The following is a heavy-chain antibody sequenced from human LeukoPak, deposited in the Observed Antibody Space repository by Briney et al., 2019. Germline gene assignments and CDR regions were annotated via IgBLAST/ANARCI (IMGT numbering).Heavy chain of an antibody. CDR2: ISCSTSYI. V-gene: IGHV3-21*01. D-gene: IGHD1-26*01. CDR3: ARENSGSYYQFDC. Sequence: GGSPRLSCAASGFTFSSYSMNWVRQAPGKGLEWVSSISCSTSYIYYADSVKGRFTISRDNAKNSLYLQMNSLRPEDTAVYYCARENSGSYYQFDCWGQGTLVTVSS. J-gene: IGHJ4*02. CDR1: GFTFSSYS.